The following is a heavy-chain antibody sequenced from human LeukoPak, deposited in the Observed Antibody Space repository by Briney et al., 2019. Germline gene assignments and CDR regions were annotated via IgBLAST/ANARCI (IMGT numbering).Heavy chain of an antibody. CDR2: IYYSGST. J-gene: IGHJ3*02. D-gene: IGHD3-22*01. Sequence: PSETLSLTCTVSGGSISSYYWSWIRQPPGKGLEWIGYIYYSGSTNYNPSLKSRVTISVDTSKNQFSLKLSSVTAADTAVYYCARRANSGFDAFDIWGQGTMVTVSS. CDR3: ARRANSGFDAFDI. CDR1: GGSISSYY. V-gene: IGHV4-59*01.